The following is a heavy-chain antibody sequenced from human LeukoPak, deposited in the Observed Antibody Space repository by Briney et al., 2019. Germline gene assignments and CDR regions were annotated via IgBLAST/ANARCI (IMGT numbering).Heavy chain of an antibody. CDR3: ARGGVNIDY. CDR2: IYYSGST. J-gene: IGHJ4*02. V-gene: IGHV4-59*01. D-gene: IGHD3-10*01. CDR1: GGSISSYY. Sequence: SETLSLTCIVSGGSISSYYWSWIRQPPGKGLEWIGYIYYSGSTNCNPSLKSRVTISVDTSKNQFSLKLSSVTAADTAVYFCARGGVNIDYWGQGTLVTVSS.